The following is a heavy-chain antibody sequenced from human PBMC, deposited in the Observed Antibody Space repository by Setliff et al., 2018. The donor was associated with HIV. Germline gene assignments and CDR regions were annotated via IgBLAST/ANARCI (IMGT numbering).Heavy chain of an antibody. CDR2: MNPSTGEI. CDR1: GYSFNAYD. V-gene: IGHV1-8*01. D-gene: IGHD3-16*01. Sequence: ASVKVSCKTSGYSFNAYDNNWVRQATGRGLEWMAWMNPSTGEIGYARKFQGRLTMTRYSSITTAFMELRGLRSEDTAIYYCARPSHVYDDDEPLGYWGQGTLVTVSS. CDR3: ARPSHVYDDDEPLGY. J-gene: IGHJ4*02.